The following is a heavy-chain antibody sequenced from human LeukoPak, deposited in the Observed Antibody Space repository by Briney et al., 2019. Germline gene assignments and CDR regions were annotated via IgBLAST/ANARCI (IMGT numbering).Heavy chain of an antibody. D-gene: IGHD3-3*01. J-gene: IGHJ4*02. Sequence: PGGSLRLSCAASGFTFSSYAMSWVRQAPGKGLEWVSGISGSGDSTYYSDSVEGRFTISRDNAKNTLYLQMNSLRVEDTAVYYCAKIYDFWSGWSDYWGQGTLVTVSS. CDR3: AKIYDFWSGWSDY. CDR1: GFTFSSYA. V-gene: IGHV3-23*01. CDR2: ISGSGDST.